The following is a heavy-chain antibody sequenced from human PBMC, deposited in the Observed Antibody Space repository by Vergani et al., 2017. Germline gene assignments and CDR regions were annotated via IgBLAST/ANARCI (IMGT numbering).Heavy chain of an antibody. J-gene: IGHJ6*03. V-gene: IGHV4-34*01. CDR2: INHSGST. D-gene: IGHD6-13*01. CDR1: GGSFSGYY. CDR3: ARVIGSSWYRRYYCYMDV. Sequence: QVQLQQWGAGLLKPSEPLSLTCAVYGGSFSGYYWSWIRKPPGKGLRWVGEINHSGSTNYNPSLKSGVTISVDTSTNQFSLKRSSVTAADTAVYYCARVIGSSWYRRYYCYMDVWGKGTTVTVSS.